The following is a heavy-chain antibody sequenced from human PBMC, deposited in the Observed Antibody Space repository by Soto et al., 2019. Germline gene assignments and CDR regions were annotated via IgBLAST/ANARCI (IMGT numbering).Heavy chain of an antibody. CDR1: GFTFSSYA. V-gene: IGHV3-30-3*01. CDR3: ARDWVAAAGPDAFDI. D-gene: IGHD6-13*01. Sequence: WGSLRLSCAASGFTFSSYAMHWVRQAPGKGLEWVAVISYDGSNKYYADSVKGRFTISRDNSKNTLYLQMNSLRAEDTAVYYCARDWVAAAGPDAFDIWGQGTMVTVSS. CDR2: ISYDGSNK. J-gene: IGHJ3*02.